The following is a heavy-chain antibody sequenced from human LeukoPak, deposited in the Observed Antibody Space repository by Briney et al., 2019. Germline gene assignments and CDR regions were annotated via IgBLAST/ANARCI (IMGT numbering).Heavy chain of an antibody. Sequence: SETLSLTCTVSGGSISSGGYYWSWIRQPPGKGLEWIGYIYHSGSTYYNPSLKSRVTISVDRSKNQFSLKLSPVTAADTAVYYCASFDVVVAATLDPWGQGTLVTVSS. CDR3: ASFDVVVAATLDP. D-gene: IGHD2-15*01. CDR2: IYHSGST. J-gene: IGHJ5*02. CDR1: GGSISSGGYY. V-gene: IGHV4-30-2*01.